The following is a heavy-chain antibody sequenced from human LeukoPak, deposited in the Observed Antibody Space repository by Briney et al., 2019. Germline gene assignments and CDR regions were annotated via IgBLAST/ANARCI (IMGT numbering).Heavy chain of an antibody. CDR1: GYTFTSYD. J-gene: IGHJ6*03. CDR3: ARADGLTVNQGYGYYYYMDV. CDR2: MNPNSGNT. V-gene: IGHV1-8*03. D-gene: IGHD4-17*01. Sequence: GASVKVSCKASGYTFTSYDINWVRQATGQGLEWMGWMNPNSGNTGYAQKFRGRVTITRNTSISTAYMELSSLRSEDTAVYYCARADGLTVNQGYGYYYYMDVWGKGTTVTVSS.